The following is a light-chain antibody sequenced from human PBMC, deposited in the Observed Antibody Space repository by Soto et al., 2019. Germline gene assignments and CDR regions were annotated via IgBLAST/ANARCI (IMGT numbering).Light chain of an antibody. Sequence: EIVLTHYPGTLSLSPGERDRLXVKTSQSVSNNYLAWYQQKPGQAPRLLIHGAFTRATGIPARFSGSGSGTEFTLTISSLQSEDFAVFYCQQYNQWPITFGQGTRLEIK. CDR1: QSVSNN. V-gene: IGKV3-15*01. J-gene: IGKJ5*01. CDR2: GAF. CDR3: QQYNQWPIT.